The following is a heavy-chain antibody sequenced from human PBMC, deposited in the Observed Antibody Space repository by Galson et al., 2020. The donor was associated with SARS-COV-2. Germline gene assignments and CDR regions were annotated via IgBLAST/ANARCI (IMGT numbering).Heavy chain of an antibody. CDR2: IWYDGSNQ. Sequence: GGFLRLSFAASGFTFRSYGIHWVRQAPGKGLEGVAVIWYDGSNQYNADSVKGRFTISRDNSKNTLYLQMNSLRAEDTAGYYCARGSSSPRGDYGGQGALVTVSS. CDR1: GFTFRSYG. J-gene: IGHJ4*02. CDR3: ARGSSSPRGDY. D-gene: IGHD6-6*01. V-gene: IGHV3-33*01.